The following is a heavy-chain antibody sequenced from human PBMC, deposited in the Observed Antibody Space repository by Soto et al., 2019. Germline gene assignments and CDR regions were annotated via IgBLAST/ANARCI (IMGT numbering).Heavy chain of an antibody. J-gene: IGHJ4*02. CDR3: ARGPGVVKTRFDY. CDR1: GCFLRRGGYF. V-gene: IGHV4-30-2*01. CDR2: HYHCGST. Sequence: EFGSRMGEPSPTPFLTFACLGCFLRRGGYFRGLIRPAPGEGLEGIGFHYHCGSTFYNPSLKSRVTISVDRSKNQFSLKLSSVTAADTAVYYCARGPGVVKTRFDYWGQGTLVTVSS. D-gene: IGHD3-3*01.